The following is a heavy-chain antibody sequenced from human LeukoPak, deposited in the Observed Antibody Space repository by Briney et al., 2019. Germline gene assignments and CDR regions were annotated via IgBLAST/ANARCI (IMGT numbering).Heavy chain of an antibody. J-gene: IGHJ4*02. CDR2: INPSGGST. D-gene: IGHD6-25*01. CDR3: ARDENEQRDFDY. V-gene: IGHV1-46*01. CDR1: GYTFTSYY. Sequence: ASVKVSCKASGYTFTSYYMHWVRQAPGQGLEWMGIINPSGGSTSYAQKFQGRVTMTRDTSTSTVYMELSSLRSKDTAVYYCARDENEQRDFDYWGQGTLVTVSS.